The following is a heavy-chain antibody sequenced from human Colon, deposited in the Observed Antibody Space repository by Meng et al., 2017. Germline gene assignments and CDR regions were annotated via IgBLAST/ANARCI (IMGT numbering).Heavy chain of an antibody. CDR1: GGSVSSASYY. CDR3: ARFYGSGTFEVHDY. V-gene: IGHV4-61*01. J-gene: IGHJ4*02. Sequence: VPLQRSVPGLARPLEPMSITCKCSGGSVSSASYYGSWIRQPPGKGLEWIGLIHYSGSRNYNPSLKSRVTMSVDTSKNQVSLRLTSVTAADTAVYYCARFYGSGTFEVHDYWGQGTLVTVSS. D-gene: IGHD3-10*01. CDR2: IHYSGSR.